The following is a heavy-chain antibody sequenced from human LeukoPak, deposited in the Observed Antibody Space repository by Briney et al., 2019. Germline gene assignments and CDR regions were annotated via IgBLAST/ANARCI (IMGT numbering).Heavy chain of an antibody. CDR1: GYTFTSYY. CDR3: ASMVRGVSLPDY. J-gene: IGHJ4*02. D-gene: IGHD3-10*01. V-gene: IGHV1-46*01. Sequence: ASVKVSCKASGYTFTSYYMHWVRQAPGQGLEWMRIINPSGGSTSYAQKFQGRVTMTRDTSTSTVYMELSSLRSEDTAVYYCASMVRGVSLPDYWGQGTLVTVSS. CDR2: INPSGGST.